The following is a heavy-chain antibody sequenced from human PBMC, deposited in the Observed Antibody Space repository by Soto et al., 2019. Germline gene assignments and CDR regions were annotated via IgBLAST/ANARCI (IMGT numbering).Heavy chain of an antibody. D-gene: IGHD3-10*01. V-gene: IGHV1-69*13. CDR3: ARAGHVTNYGMDV. CDR2: IIPFFGTS. J-gene: IGHJ6*02. Sequence: SVKVSCKASGGTFSSYPINWVRRAPGQGLEWMGGIIPFFGTSNIAQKFQGRVTIIADESTSTVYMELRSLRSEDTAVYYCARAGHVTNYGMDVWGQGTTVTVSS. CDR1: GGTFSSYP.